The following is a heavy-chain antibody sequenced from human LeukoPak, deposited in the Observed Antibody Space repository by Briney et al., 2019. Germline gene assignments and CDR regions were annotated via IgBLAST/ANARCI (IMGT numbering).Heavy chain of an antibody. CDR1: GGSISSYY. CDR3: AREGHTTLEYYYYGMDV. V-gene: IGHV4-4*07. J-gene: IGHJ6*02. Sequence: SETLSLTCTVSGGSISSYYWSWIRQPAGKGLEWIGRIYTSGSTNYNPSLKSRVTMSVDTSKNQFSLKLSSVTAADTAVYYCAREGHTTLEYYYYGMDVWGQGTTVTVSS. CDR2: IYTSGST. D-gene: IGHD4-23*01.